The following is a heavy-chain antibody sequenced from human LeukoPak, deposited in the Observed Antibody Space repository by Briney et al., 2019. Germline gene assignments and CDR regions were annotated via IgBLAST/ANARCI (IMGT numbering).Heavy chain of an antibody. J-gene: IGHJ6*03. CDR3: ARTTEGGYTYDYFYYYMDV. V-gene: IGHV4-59*01. Sequence: SETLSLTCTVSGGSISSYYWSWIRQPPGKGLEWIGYIYYSGSTNYNPSLKSRVTISVDTSKNQFSLRLSSVTAADTAVYYCARTTEGGYTYDYFYYYMDVWGKGTTVTISS. D-gene: IGHD5-18*01. CDR2: IYYSGST. CDR1: GGSISSYY.